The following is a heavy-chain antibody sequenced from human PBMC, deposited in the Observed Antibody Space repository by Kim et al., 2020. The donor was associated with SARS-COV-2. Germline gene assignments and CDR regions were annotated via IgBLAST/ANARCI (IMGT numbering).Heavy chain of an antibody. D-gene: IGHD3-3*01. CDR3: ARDLFNFGVVITPLDY. CDR1: GFTFSDYY. J-gene: IGHJ4*02. Sequence: GGSLRLSCAASGFTFSDYYMSWIRQAPGKGLEWVSYISSSSSYTNYADSVKGRFTISRDNAKNSLYLQMNSLRAEDTAVYYCARDLFNFGVVITPLDYWGQGNLVTVSS. V-gene: IGHV3-11*05. CDR2: ISSSSSYT.